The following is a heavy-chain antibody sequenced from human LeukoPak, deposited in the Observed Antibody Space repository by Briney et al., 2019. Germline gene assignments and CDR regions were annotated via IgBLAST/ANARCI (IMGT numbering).Heavy chain of an antibody. CDR3: AIVSVEMATIGPNWFDP. CDR2: IYYSGST. D-gene: IGHD5-24*01. Sequence: SQTLSLTCTVSGGSISSGGYYWGWIRQHPGKGLEWIGYIYYSGSTYDNPSLKSRVTISVDTSKNQFSLKLSSVTAADTAVYYCAIVSVEMATIGPNWFDPWGQGTLVTVSS. V-gene: IGHV4-31*03. CDR1: GGSISSGGYY. J-gene: IGHJ5*02.